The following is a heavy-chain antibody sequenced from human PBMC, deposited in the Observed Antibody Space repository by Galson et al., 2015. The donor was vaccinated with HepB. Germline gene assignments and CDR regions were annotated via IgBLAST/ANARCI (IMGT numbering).Heavy chain of an antibody. Sequence: SLRLSCAASGFTFGDYAMSWFRQAPGKGLEWVGFIRSKAYGGTTEYAASVKGRFTISRDDSKSIAYLQMNSLKTEDTAVYYCTSKWELLPRPIDYWGQGTLVTVSS. CDR3: TSKWELLPRPIDY. CDR2: IRSKAYGGTT. CDR1: GFTFGDYA. V-gene: IGHV3-49*03. D-gene: IGHD1-26*01. J-gene: IGHJ4*02.